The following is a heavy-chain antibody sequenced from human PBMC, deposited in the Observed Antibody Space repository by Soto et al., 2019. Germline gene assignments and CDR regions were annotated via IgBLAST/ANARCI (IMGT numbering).Heavy chain of an antibody. CDR1: GFTFSSYA. J-gene: IGHJ2*01. V-gene: IGHV3-23*01. CDR3: AKVLGSSRWVYWYFDL. CDR2: ISGSGAST. D-gene: IGHD6-19*01. Sequence: EVQLLESGGGLVQPGGSLRLSCAASGFTFSSYAMSWVRQAPGKGLEWVSAISGSGASTYYANSVKGRFTISRDNSKNTLYLQMNSLRAEDTAVYDCAKVLGSSRWVYWYFDLWGRGTLVTVSS.